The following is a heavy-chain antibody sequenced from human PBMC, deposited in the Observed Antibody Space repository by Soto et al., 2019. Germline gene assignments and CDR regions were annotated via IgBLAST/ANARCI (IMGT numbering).Heavy chain of an antibody. Sequence: QVQLVQSGAEVKKPGASVKVSCKASGYTFTNYAISWVRQAPGQGLEWMGWISAYNGNTNYAQKLEGRVTMTADPSTSSASMELRSLRSDDTAVDYCARAWCGDFVYYFDYWGQGALVTVSS. J-gene: IGHJ4*02. D-gene: IGHD3-10*01. CDR3: ARAWCGDFVYYFDY. CDR1: GYTFTNYA. V-gene: IGHV1-18*01. CDR2: ISAYNGNT.